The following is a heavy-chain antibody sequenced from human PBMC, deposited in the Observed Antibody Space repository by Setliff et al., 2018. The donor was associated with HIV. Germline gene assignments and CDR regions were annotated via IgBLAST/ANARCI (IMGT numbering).Heavy chain of an antibody. J-gene: IGHJ6*03. CDR3: ARHRQGLTGSTPGYYMDV. Sequence: PSETLSLTCNVSGGSFSNRYYFWGWIRQPPGKGLEWIGSISYSGSTYYNPSLKSRVTMSVDTSNNQFSLKLSSVTDADTALYYCARHRQGLTGSTPGYYMDVGGKGTTVTVSS. CDR1: GGSFSNRYYF. D-gene: IGHD1-7*01. CDR2: ISYSGST. V-gene: IGHV4-39*01.